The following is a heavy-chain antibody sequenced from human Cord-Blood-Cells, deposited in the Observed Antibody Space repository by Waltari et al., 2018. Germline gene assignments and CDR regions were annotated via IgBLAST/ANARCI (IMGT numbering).Heavy chain of an antibody. D-gene: IGHD3-3*01. J-gene: IGHJ3*02. CDR2: RNHNSGNT. CDR3: ARKVTYYDFWSGYWSAFDI. CDR1: GYTFTSYD. Sequence: QVQPVQSGAEVKKPGASVKVSFKASGYTFTSYDINWVRQATGPGIERMGWRNHNSGNTGYAQKFQGRVTITRNTSISTAYMELSSLRSEDTAVYYCARKVTYYDFWSGYWSAFDIWGQGTMVTVSS. V-gene: IGHV1-8*03.